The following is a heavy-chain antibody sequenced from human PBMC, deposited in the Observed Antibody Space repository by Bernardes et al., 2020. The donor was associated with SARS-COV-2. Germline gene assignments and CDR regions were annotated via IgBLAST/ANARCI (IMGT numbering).Heavy chain of an antibody. D-gene: IGHD5-12*01. CDR2: ISSSGSTI. CDR1: GFTLSDYY. Sequence: GYLSRSGAASGFTLSDYYMSWIRPAPGKGLEWVSYISSSGSTIYYADSVKGRFTISRDNAKNSLYLQMNSLRAEDTAVYYCARDDSGYDPTSYYYYGMDVWGQGTTVTVS. CDR3: ARDDSGYDPTSYYYYGMDV. V-gene: IGHV3-11*01. J-gene: IGHJ6*02.